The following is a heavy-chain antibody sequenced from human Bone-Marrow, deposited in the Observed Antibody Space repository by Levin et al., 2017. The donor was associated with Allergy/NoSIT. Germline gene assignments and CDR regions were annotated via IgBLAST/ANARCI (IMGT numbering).Heavy chain of an antibody. J-gene: IGHJ3*02. CDR3: VRGLNSFDI. V-gene: IGHV3-72*01. CDR2: SRNKANSYTT. Sequence: GGSLRLSCAVSGFTFSDHYMDWVRQAPGKGLEWVARSRNKANSYTTVYAASVRGRFTISRDDSENSLFLQMNSLETEDTAVYYCVRGLNSFDIWGQGTMVTVSS. CDR1: GFTFSDHY.